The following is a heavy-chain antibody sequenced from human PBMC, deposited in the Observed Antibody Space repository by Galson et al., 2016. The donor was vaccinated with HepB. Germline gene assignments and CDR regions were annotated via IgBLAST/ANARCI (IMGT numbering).Heavy chain of an antibody. V-gene: IGHV4-31*03. CDR1: AGSISSGGYY. CDR3: ARAAFHPLMGSYWYFDL. Sequence: TLSLTCIVSAGSISSGGYYWSWIRQHPGKGLEWIGYIYYSGSTYYNPSLKSRVTISVDTSKNQFSLNLPSVTAADTAVYYCARAAFHPLMGSYWYFDLWGRGTLVTVSS. D-gene: IGHD3-10*01. J-gene: IGHJ2*01. CDR2: IYYSGST.